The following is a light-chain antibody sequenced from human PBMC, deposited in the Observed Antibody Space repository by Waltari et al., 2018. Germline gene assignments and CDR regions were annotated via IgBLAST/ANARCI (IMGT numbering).Light chain of an antibody. CDR1: QSVTSNY. CDR2: GAS. CDR3: QQYDRSPET. V-gene: IGKV3-20*01. Sequence: EIVLTQSPGTLSLSPGERATLSCRASQSVTSNYLAWYQQRPGQAPRLLIYGASNRATGIPARFSGSGSGTDFSLTINRLEPEDFAVYYCQQYDRSPETFGQGTKPEIK. J-gene: IGKJ2*01.